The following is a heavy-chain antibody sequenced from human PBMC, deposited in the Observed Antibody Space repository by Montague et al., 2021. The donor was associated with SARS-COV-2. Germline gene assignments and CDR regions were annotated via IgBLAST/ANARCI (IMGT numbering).Heavy chain of an antibody. Sequence: SETLSLTCTVSGGSISPYYWSWNRQSPGKGLECIGYIYHSGSTYYNPSLRSRVIISIDTSKNQFSLKVSSVTAADTAVYYCAAGRLINDSECNYPNYYYGMHVWGQGTTVAVSS. V-gene: IGHV4-4*09. CDR2: IYHSGST. CDR1: GGSISPYY. CDR3: AAGRLINDSECNYPNYYYGMHV. J-gene: IGHJ6*02. D-gene: IGHD2/OR15-2a*01.